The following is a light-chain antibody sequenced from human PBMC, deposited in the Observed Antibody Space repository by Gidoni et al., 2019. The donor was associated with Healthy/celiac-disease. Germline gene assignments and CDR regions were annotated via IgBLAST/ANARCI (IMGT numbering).Light chain of an antibody. J-gene: IGKJ4*01. CDR1: QSVSSSY. V-gene: IGKV3-20*01. CDR3: QQYGSSPLT. Sequence: EIVFTTSPGTLSLSPGERATLSCRASQSVSSSYLAWYQPKPGQAPRLLIYGASSRATGIPDRFSGSVSGTDFTLTISRLEPEDFAVYYCQQYGSSPLTFGGGTKVEIK. CDR2: GAS.